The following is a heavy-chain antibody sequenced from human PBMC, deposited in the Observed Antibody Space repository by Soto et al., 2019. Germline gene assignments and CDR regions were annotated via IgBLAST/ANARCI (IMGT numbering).Heavy chain of an antibody. CDR1: GGSFSGYY. V-gene: IGHV4-34*01. CDR2: INHSGST. Sequence: QVQLQQWGAGLLKPSETLSLTCAVYGGSFSGYYWSWIRQPPGKGLEWIGEINHSGSTNYNPSLKSRVTISVDTSKNQFSLKLSSVTAADTAVYYCARAPFYDFWSGYYWGDSYYYYGMDVWGQGTTVTVSS. J-gene: IGHJ6*02. D-gene: IGHD3-3*01. CDR3: ARAPFYDFWSGYYWGDSYYYYGMDV.